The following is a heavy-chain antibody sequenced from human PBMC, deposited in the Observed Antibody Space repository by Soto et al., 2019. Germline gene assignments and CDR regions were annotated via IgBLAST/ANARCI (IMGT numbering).Heavy chain of an antibody. V-gene: IGHV3-53*01. CDR2: IHSGGST. J-gene: IGHJ4*02. CDR1: GFTVSVS. Sequence: PGGSLRLSGSVAGFTVSVSMSWVRQAPGKGLDCVSFIHSGGSTHYTDSVRGRFTISRDNSKNTRYLQMGRLRVDDTAVYFCARDARGPFDYWGQGTLVTVSS. CDR3: ARDARGPFDY.